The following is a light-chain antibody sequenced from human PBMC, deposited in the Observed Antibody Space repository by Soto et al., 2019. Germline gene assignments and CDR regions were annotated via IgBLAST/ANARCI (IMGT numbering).Light chain of an antibody. CDR3: QQRAKWPST. J-gene: IGKJ2*02. Sequence: EILMTPSPATLSVSPGERATLSCRASQSVSSNLAWYQQKPGQAPRLLIYGASTRATGIPARFSVSGSGTEFTLTISSLQSEDFAGYYCQQRAKWPSTFGPGTKVE. CDR2: GAS. CDR1: QSVSSN. V-gene: IGKV3-15*01.